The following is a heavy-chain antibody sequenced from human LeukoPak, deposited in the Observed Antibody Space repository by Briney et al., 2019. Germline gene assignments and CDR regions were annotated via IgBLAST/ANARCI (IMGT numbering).Heavy chain of an antibody. CDR3: ARVMGGAAAGYYYYYGMDV. Sequence: ASVKVSCKASGGTFSSYAIIWVRQAPGQGLEWMGGIIPIFGTANYAQKFQGRVTITADESTSTAYMELSSLRSEDTAVYYCARVMGGAAAGYYYYYGMDVWGQGTTVTVSS. D-gene: IGHD6-25*01. CDR1: GGTFSSYA. CDR2: IIPIFGTA. V-gene: IGHV1-69*01. J-gene: IGHJ6*02.